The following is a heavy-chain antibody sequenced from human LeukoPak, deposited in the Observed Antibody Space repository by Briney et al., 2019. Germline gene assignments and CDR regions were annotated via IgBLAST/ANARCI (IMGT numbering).Heavy chain of an antibody. J-gene: IGHJ4*02. D-gene: IGHD3-22*01. CDR2: INPNSGGT. Sequence: ASVKVSCKAPGYTFTGYCMHWVRQAPGQGLEWMGRINPNSGGTNYAQKFQGRVTMTRDTSIGTAYMELSRLRSDDTAVYYCARVPVRDDYFDYWGQGTLVTVSS. V-gene: IGHV1-2*06. CDR1: GYTFTGYC. CDR3: ARVPVRDDYFDY.